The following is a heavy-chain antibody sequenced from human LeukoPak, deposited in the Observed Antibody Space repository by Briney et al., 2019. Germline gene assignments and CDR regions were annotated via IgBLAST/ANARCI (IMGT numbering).Heavy chain of an antibody. CDR3: ARAREYSSSSGRAYYFDS. CDR2: ISYSGNT. V-gene: IGHV4-59*01. Sequence: PGESLRLSCAASGFTFSSYAMSWIRQPPGKGLEWIGFISYSGNTNYNPSLKSRVTISADTSKNQFSLKLSSVTAADTAVYSCARAREYSSSSGRAYYFDSWGQGTLVTVSS. D-gene: IGHD6-6*01. J-gene: IGHJ4*02. CDR1: GFTFSSYA.